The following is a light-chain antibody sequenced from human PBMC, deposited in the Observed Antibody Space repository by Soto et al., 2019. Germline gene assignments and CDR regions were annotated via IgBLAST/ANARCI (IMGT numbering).Light chain of an antibody. J-gene: IGKJ1*01. CDR2: GAS. Sequence: EIVLTQSAGTLSLSPGERATLSCRASQSVTSRYFAWYQKKVGQAPRLLIYGASSRITGIPDRFSGSGSGTDFPLTISRLEPEDVAVYYCQHDGSSPRTFGQGTKVDIK. CDR1: QSVTSRY. CDR3: QHDGSSPRT. V-gene: IGKV3-20*01.